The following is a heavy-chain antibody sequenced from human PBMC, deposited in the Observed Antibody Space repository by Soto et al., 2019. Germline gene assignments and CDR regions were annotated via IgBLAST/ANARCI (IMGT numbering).Heavy chain of an antibody. CDR3: ARGSSETIIVPGGDP. CDR2: IIGNGGIT. CDR1: GFTFATYA. V-gene: IGHV3-23*01. D-gene: IGHD3-22*01. J-gene: IGHJ5*02. Sequence: EVQLLESGGNLVQPGGSLRLSCAASGFTFATYAMSWVRQAPGKGLEWVSGIIGNGGITYHAESVKGRFTISRDNSKKTRFVQMNSLGAEDTAVYYCARGSSETIIVPGGDPWGQGTLVTVSS.